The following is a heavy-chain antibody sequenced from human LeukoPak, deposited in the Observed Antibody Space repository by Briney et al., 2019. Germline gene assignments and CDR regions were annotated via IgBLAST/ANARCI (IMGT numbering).Heavy chain of an antibody. J-gene: IGHJ5*01. Sequence: SETLSLTCTVSGGSISSYYWSWIRQPPGKGPEWIGYIYYSGSTNYNPSLKSRVTISLDTPKNQFSLKLTSVTAADTAVYYCARWYSSSWYNWFDSWGQGTLVTVSS. CDR1: GGSISSYY. CDR2: IYYSGST. V-gene: IGHV4-59*01. D-gene: IGHD6-13*01. CDR3: ARWYSSSWYNWFDS.